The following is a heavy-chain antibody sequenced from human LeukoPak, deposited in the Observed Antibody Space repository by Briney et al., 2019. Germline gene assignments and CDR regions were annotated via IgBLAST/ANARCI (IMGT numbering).Heavy chain of an antibody. CDR2: ISRNSRHV. J-gene: IGHJ1*01. CDR3: VRDFMGMGGTTAYLHY. D-gene: IGHD1-26*01. Sequence: PGGSLRLSCAASGFTFSDYSMNWVRQAPGEGLEWVSSISRNSRHVYYGGSVWGRFTISRDDARNSLFLEMNSLRAEDMAVYYCVRDFMGMGGTTAYLHYWGQGTLVTVSS. V-gene: IGHV3-21*01. CDR1: GFTFSDYS.